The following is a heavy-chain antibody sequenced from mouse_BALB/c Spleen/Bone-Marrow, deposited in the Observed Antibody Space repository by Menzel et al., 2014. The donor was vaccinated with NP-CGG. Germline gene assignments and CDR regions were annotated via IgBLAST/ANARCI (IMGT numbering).Heavy chain of an antibody. CDR1: GFNIKDTY. J-gene: IGHJ2*01. CDR3: ARYRLGTYFDY. Sequence: VQLQQSGAELVKPGASVKLSCTASGFNIKDTYIHWVKQRPEQGLEWIGRIDPANGNTKYDPKFQGKATITADTSSSTAYLYLSRLTSEDTAVYYCARYRLGTYFDYWGPGTTLTVSS. CDR2: IDPANGNT. V-gene: IGHV14-3*02. D-gene: IGHD2-14*01.